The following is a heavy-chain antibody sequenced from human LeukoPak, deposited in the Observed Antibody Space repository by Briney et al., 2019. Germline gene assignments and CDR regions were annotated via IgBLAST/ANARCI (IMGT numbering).Heavy chain of an antibody. CDR2: ISSSSSSTI. D-gene: IGHD3-22*01. V-gene: IGHV3-48*04. Sequence: PGGSLRLSCAASGFTFSSYSMNWVRQAPGKGLEWVSYISSSSSSTIYYADSVKGRFTISRDNAKNSLYLQMNSLRAEDTAVYYCARQTYYDSSVGVDYWGQGTLVTVSS. CDR3: ARQTYYDSSVGVDY. J-gene: IGHJ4*02. CDR1: GFTFSSYS.